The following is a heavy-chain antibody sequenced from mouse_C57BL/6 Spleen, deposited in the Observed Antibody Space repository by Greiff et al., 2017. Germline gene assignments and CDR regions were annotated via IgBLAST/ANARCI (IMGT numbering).Heavy chain of an antibody. V-gene: IGHV1-54*01. Sequence: QVQLKQSGAELVRPGTSVKVSCKASGYAFTNYLIEWVKQRPGQGLEWIGVINPGSGGTNYNEKFKGKATLTADKSSSTAYMQLSSLTSEDSAVYFCARYDGLYYAMDYWGQGTSVTVSS. D-gene: IGHD2-3*01. J-gene: IGHJ4*01. CDR1: GYAFTNYL. CDR3: ARYDGLYYAMDY. CDR2: INPGSGGT.